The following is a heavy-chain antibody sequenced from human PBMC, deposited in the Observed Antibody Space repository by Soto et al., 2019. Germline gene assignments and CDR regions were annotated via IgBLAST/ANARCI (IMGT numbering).Heavy chain of an antibody. V-gene: IGHV1-18*01. D-gene: IGHD3-22*01. CDR2: ISGSKGNT. CDR3: GRDDPSGYPRPPDS. Sequence: QVQLVQSGAEVKKPGASVKVSCKASGYTFDTYAITWVRQAPGQGLEWMGWISGSKGNTNYAQKVQDRVTMTKDTSTSAAYMELRSLRSDDTAVYYCGRDDPSGYPRPPDSWGQGTLVTVSS. J-gene: IGHJ4*02. CDR1: GYTFDTYA.